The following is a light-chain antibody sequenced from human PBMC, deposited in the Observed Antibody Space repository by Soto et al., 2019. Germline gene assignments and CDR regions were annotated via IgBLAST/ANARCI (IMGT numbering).Light chain of an antibody. V-gene: IGKV1-5*03. CDR3: QQYNIYPWT. J-gene: IGKJ1*01. CDR1: ESISSW. Sequence: GARVTITCRANESISSWLAWYQQKPGKAPKLLISEASNLESGVPSRFSGSGSGTEFTLAISSLQPDDFATFYCQQYNIYPWTFGQGTKVEVK. CDR2: EAS.